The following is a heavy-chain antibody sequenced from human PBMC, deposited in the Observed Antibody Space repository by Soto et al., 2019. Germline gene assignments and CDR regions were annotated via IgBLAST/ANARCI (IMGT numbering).Heavy chain of an antibody. Sequence: ASVKVSCKASGYTFTSYYMHWVRQAPGRGLEWMGIINPSGGSTSYAQKFQGRVTMTRDTSTSTVYMELSSLRSEDTAVYYCARDPISIAAAGTSWFDPWGQGTLVTVSS. D-gene: IGHD6-13*01. V-gene: IGHV1-46*01. J-gene: IGHJ5*02. CDR1: GYTFTSYY. CDR2: INPSGGST. CDR3: ARDPISIAAAGTSWFDP.